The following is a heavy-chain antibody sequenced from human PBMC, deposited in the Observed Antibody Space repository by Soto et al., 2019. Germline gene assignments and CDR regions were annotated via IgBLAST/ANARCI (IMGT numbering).Heavy chain of an antibody. Sequence: EVQLVESGGGLVQPGVSRRLSCAASGFSFSSYWMHWVRQAPRKGLVWVSRITSDGSSTSYADSVKGRFTISGDNAKNTLYVQMNSLRGEDTAVYYCAREGSSSSGTIDYWGQGTLVTVS. D-gene: IGHD6-13*01. J-gene: IGHJ4*02. CDR2: ITSDGSST. CDR3: AREGSSSSGTIDY. V-gene: IGHV3-74*01. CDR1: GFSFSSYW.